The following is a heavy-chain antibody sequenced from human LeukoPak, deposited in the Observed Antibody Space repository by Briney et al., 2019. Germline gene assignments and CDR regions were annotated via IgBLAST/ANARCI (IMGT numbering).Heavy chain of an antibody. CDR1: GHTFTSYD. V-gene: IGHV1-8*03. CDR3: ARCLSMVRGVRYYYYYMDV. J-gene: IGHJ6*03. Sequence: SVKVSCKASGHTFTSYDINWVRQATGQGLEWMGWMNPNSGNTGYAQKFQGRVTITRNTSISTAYMELSSLRSEDTAVYYCARCLSMVRGVRYYYYYMDVWGKGTTVTVSS. D-gene: IGHD3-10*01. CDR2: MNPNSGNT.